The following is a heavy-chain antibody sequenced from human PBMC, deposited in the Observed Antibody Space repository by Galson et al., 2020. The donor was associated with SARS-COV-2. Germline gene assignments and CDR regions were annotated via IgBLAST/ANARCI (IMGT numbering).Heavy chain of an antibody. CDR2: IYYSGST. V-gene: IGHV4-31*03. CDR1: GASISSGGYY. J-gene: IGHJ3*02. CDR3: ARDVGSSWAGDAFDI. D-gene: IGHD6-19*01. Sequence: SETLSLTCTVSGASISSGGYYWSWIRQHPGKGLEWIGYIYYSGSTYYNPSLKSRVTISVDTSKNQFSLKLSSVTAADTAVYYCARDVGSSWAGDAFDIWGQGTMVTGSS.